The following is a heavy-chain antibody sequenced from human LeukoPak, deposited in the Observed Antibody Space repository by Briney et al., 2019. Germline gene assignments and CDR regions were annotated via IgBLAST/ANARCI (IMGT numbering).Heavy chain of an antibody. Sequence: GASVKVSCKASGYTFTRYGICWVRQAPGQGLEWMGCISGYNGDTKYAQNFQDRVIMTADTSTNTAYMELRSLRSDDTAVYYCAREGSSGWYYYYYYMDVWGKGTTVTVSS. J-gene: IGHJ6*03. D-gene: IGHD6-19*01. CDR1: GYTFTRYG. V-gene: IGHV1-18*01. CDR3: AREGSSGWYYYYYYMDV. CDR2: ISGYNGDT.